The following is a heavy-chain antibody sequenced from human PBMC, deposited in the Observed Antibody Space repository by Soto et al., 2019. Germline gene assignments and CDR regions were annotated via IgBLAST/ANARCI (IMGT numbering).Heavy chain of an antibody. CDR1: GGSISSSSYY. CDR3: ARKAEDFWSGYNFDY. CDR2: IYYSGST. V-gene: IGHV4-39*01. J-gene: IGHJ4*02. Sequence: SETLSLTCTVSGGSISSSSYYWGWIRQPPGKGLEWIGSIYYSGSTYYNPSLKSRVTISVDTSKNQFSLKLSSVTAADTAVYYCARKAEDFWSGYNFDYSGQGTLVTVSS. D-gene: IGHD3-3*01.